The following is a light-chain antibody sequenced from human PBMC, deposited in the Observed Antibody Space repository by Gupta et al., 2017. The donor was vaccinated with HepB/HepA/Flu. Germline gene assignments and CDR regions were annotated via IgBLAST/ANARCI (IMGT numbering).Light chain of an antibody. CDR3: QQYNTSPRT. CDR2: GAS. CDR1: HSLSSNY. Sequence: EHVLTLFPGTLSLSQGERASLSCRASHSLSSNYLAWYQHKPGQAPRLLIYGASSRAPGIPERFSGSGSATDFSLTISSLEPEDSAVYFCQQYNTSPRTFGQGTKVEIK. J-gene: IGKJ1*01. V-gene: IGKV3-20*01.